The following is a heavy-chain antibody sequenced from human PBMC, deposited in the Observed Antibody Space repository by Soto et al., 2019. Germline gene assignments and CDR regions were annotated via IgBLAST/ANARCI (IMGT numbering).Heavy chain of an antibody. V-gene: IGHV3-48*02. J-gene: IGHJ5*02. D-gene: IGHD3-16*02. CDR1: GFTLSNYP. CDR3: VREGVVSARLDP. Sequence: GGSLRLSCAASGFTLSNYPLNWVRQAPGKGLEWVSYISATSSTTHYADSVRGRFTISRDNAKNSLYLQMNSLRDEDTALYYCVREGVVSARLDPWGQGTLVTVSS. CDR2: ISATSSTT.